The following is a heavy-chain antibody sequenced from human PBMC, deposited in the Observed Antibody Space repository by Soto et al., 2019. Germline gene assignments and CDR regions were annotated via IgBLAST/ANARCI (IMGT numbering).Heavy chain of an antibody. CDR1: GGSISSGGYY. CDR3: ARDRYYYGSGSRNWLDP. J-gene: IGHJ5*02. V-gene: IGHV4-31*03. CDR2: IYYSGST. D-gene: IGHD3-10*01. Sequence: QVQLQESGPGLVKPSQTLSLTCTVSGGSISSGGYYWSWIRQHPGKGLEWIGYIYYSGSTYYNPSLKSCVTISVDTSKNQFPLNLSSVTDADTAVYYCARDRYYYGSGSRNWLDPWGQGTLVTVSS.